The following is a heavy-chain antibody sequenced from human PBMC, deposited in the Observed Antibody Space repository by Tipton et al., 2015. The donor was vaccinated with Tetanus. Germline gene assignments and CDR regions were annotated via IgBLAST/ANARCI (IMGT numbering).Heavy chain of an antibody. D-gene: IGHD1-1*01. Sequence: QLVQSGAEVKKPGASVKVSCKASGYTFTSFGINWVRQAPGQGLEWMGWINTDKGSTNYAQSLQGRVIMTTDASTLTAYMELRSLRSDDTAVYYCARGGTMDYWGQGTLVTVSA. J-gene: IGHJ4*02. CDR3: ARGGTMDY. CDR1: GYTFTSFG. V-gene: IGHV1-18*01. CDR2: INTDKGST.